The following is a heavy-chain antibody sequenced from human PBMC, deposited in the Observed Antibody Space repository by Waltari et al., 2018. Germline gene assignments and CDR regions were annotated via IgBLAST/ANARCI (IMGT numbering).Heavy chain of an antibody. Sequence: QVQLQQWGAGLLKPSETLSLTCAVYGGSFSGYYWSWIRQPPGKGLEWIGEINHSGSTNSNPSLKSRVTISVDTSKNQFSLKLSSVTAADTAVYYCARVAAAGNYYYYGMDVWGQGTTVTVSS. V-gene: IGHV4-34*01. D-gene: IGHD6-13*01. J-gene: IGHJ6*02. CDR2: INHSGST. CDR3: ARVAAAGNYYYYGMDV. CDR1: GGSFSGYY.